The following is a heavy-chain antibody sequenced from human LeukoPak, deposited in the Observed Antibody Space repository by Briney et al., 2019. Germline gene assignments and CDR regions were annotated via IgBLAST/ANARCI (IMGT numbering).Heavy chain of an antibody. CDR2: INPNSGGT. J-gene: IGHJ3*02. CDR3: ARDDDFWSGYQLDAFDI. V-gene: IGHV1-2*02. D-gene: IGHD3-3*01. Sequence: ASVKVSCKASGYTFTSYAMNWVRQAPGQGLEWMGWINPNSGGTNYAQKFQGRVTMTRDTSISTAYMELSRLRSDDTAVYYCARDDDFWSGYQLDAFDIWGQGTMVTVSS. CDR1: GYTFTSYA.